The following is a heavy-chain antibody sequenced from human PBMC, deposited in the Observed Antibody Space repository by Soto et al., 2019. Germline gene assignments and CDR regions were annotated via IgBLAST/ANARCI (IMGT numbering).Heavy chain of an antibody. J-gene: IGHJ6*02. CDR2: IYYSGST. Sequence: PSETLSLTCTVSGGSISSGGYYWSWIRRHPGKGLEWIGYIYYSGSTYYNPSLKSRVTISVDTSKNQFSLKLSSVTAADTAVYYCARAAGGRITMVRGSLGGMDVWGQGTTVTVSS. CDR1: GGSISSGGYY. D-gene: IGHD3-10*01. V-gene: IGHV4-31*03. CDR3: ARAAGGRITMVRGSLGGMDV.